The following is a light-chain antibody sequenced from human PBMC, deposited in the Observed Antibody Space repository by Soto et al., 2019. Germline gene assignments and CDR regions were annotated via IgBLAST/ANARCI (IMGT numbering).Light chain of an antibody. Sequence: QSALARPASVSGSAGQSITISCSGTSIDVGGTNHVSWYLQHPGEAPKLIMYDVSNRPSGVSDRFFGSKADNTATLTVSGLQAEDEADYYCCSYTSFSTYVFGTGTKVTVL. CDR3: CSYTSFSTYV. CDR1: SIDVGGTNH. V-gene: IGLV2-14*03. J-gene: IGLJ1*01. CDR2: DVS.